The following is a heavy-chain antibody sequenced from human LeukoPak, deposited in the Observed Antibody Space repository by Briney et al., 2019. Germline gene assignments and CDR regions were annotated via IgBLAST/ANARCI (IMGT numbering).Heavy chain of an antibody. V-gene: IGHV3-20*01. J-gene: IGHJ6*03. CDR2: INWNGGST. CDR1: GFTFEDYG. Sequence: GGSLRLSCAASGFTFEDYGMSWVRQAPGKGLEWVSGINWNGGSTGYADSVKGRFTISRDNAKHSLYLQMNSLRAEDAGLYHCARAAAGTWGYYYYMDVWGKGTTVTVSS. CDR3: ARAAAGTWGYYYYMDV. D-gene: IGHD6-13*01.